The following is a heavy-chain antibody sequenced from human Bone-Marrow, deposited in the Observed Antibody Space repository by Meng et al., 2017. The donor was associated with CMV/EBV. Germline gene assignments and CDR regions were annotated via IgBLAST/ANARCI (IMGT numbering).Heavy chain of an antibody. V-gene: IGHV3-21*01. CDR2: ISSTGSFI. CDR3: AGVAYDYGDRHFAY. D-gene: IGHD4-17*01. J-gene: IGHJ4*02. CDR1: GFTFSRYT. Sequence: GGSLRLSCTASGFTFSRYTMNWVRQAPGKGLEWVSSISSTGSFIKYADSVEGRFTIPRDNAKTSVYLQINSLRAEDTAVYYCAGVAYDYGDRHFAYWGQGALVTVSS.